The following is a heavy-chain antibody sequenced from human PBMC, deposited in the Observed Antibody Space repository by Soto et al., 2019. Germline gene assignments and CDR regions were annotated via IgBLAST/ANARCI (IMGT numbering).Heavy chain of an antibody. Sequence: EVQLVESGGGLVQPGGSLRLSCAASGFTFSSYSMNWVRQAPGKGLEWVSYISSSSSTIYYADSVKGRFTISRDNAKNPLYLQMNSLRDEDTAVYYCARPQEGVFDIWGQGTMVTVSS. J-gene: IGHJ3*02. CDR1: GFTFSSYS. CDR3: ARPQEGVFDI. V-gene: IGHV3-48*02. D-gene: IGHD3-16*01. CDR2: ISSSSSTI.